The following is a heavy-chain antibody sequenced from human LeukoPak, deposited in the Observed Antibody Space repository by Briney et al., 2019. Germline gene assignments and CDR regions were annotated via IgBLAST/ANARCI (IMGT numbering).Heavy chain of an antibody. V-gene: IGHV3-30-3*01. CDR1: GFTFSSYA. D-gene: IGHD1-1*01. CDR3: ARVGGVARLGYFDY. J-gene: IGHJ4*02. CDR2: ISYDGSNK. Sequence: PGGSLRLSCAASGFTFSSYAMHWVRQAPGKGLEWVAVISYDGSNKYYADSVKGRFTISRDNSKNTLYLQMNSLRAEDTAVYYCARVGGVARLGYFDYWGQGTLVTVSS.